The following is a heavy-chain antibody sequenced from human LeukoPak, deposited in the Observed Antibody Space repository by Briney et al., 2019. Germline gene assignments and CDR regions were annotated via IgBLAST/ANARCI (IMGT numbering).Heavy chain of an antibody. J-gene: IGHJ5*02. Sequence: GASVKVSCKASGGTFSSYAISWVRQAPGQGLEWMGGIIPIFGTANYAQKFQGRVTITADESTSTAYMELSSLRSEDTAVYYCARGFYYGSGSPIDPWGQGTLVTVSS. CDR3: ARGFYYGSGSPIDP. D-gene: IGHD3-10*01. CDR2: IIPIFGTA. CDR1: GGTFSSYA. V-gene: IGHV1-69*13.